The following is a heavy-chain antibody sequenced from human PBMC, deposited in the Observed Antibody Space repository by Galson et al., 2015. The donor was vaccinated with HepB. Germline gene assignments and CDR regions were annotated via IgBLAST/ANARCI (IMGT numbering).Heavy chain of an antibody. J-gene: IGHJ5*02. Sequence: ETLSLTCAVYGGSFSGYYWSWIRQPPGKGLEWIGEINHSGSTNYNPSLKSRVTISVDTSKNQFSLKLSSVTAADTAVYYCAGGSGSGSYYWFDPWGQGTLVTVSS. CDR1: GGSFSGYY. CDR3: AGGSGSGSYYWFDP. D-gene: IGHD1-26*01. V-gene: IGHV4-34*01. CDR2: INHSGST.